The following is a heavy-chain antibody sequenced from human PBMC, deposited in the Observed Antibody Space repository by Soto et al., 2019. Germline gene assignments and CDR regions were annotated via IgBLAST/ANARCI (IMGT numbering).Heavy chain of an antibody. J-gene: IGHJ4*02. V-gene: IGHV3-7*01. CDR2: IKQDGSGK. Sequence: EVQLVESGGRLVQPGGSLRLSCAASGISFSSYWMTWVRQAPGKGLEWVANIKQDGSGKYYADSVTGRFIVSRDNAKNSLYLQMNSLRAEDTALYYCATAGVGITTGDFHSWGQGTLVTVSS. CDR3: ATAGVGITTGDFHS. D-gene: IGHD1-26*01. CDR1: GISFSSYW.